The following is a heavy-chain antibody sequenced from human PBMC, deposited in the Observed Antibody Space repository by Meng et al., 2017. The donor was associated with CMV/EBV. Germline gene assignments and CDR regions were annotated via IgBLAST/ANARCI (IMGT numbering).Heavy chain of an antibody. Sequence: GESLKISCAASGFTFSDYYMSWIRQAPGKGLEWVSYISSSGSTIYYADSVKGRFTISRDNAKNSLYLQMNSLGAEDTAVYYCARDIGLSQQWQSNDWFDPWGQGTLVTVSS. D-gene: IGHD6-19*01. CDR2: ISSSGSTI. CDR3: ARDIGLSQQWQSNDWFDP. CDR1: GFTFSDYY. J-gene: IGHJ5*02. V-gene: IGHV3-11*04.